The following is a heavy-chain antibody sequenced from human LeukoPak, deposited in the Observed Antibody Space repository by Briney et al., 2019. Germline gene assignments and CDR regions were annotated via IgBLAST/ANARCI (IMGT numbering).Heavy chain of an antibody. D-gene: IGHD6-19*01. V-gene: IGHV3-48*04. CDR1: GFTFSSYS. CDR3: ARDLSSGWLL. J-gene: IGHJ4*02. Sequence: GGSLRLSCAASGFTFSSYSMMWVRQAPGKGLEWVSYISSSSTTIHYADSVKGRFTISRDNAKNSLYLQMNSLRAEDTAVYYCARDLSSGWLLWGQGTLVTASS. CDR2: ISSSSTTI.